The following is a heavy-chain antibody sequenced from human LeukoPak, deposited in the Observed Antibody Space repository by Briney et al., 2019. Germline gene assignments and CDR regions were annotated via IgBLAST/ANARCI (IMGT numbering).Heavy chain of an antibody. J-gene: IGHJ4*02. D-gene: IGHD1/OR15-1a*01. CDR3: ATSESQTRFDY. CDR2: IFPGDSDT. Sequence: GESLKISCKGSGYSFTSYWIGWVRQMPGKGLEWIGIIFPGDSDTTYNPSLQGQVSISADKSINTAYLQWSSLRASDTATYYCATSESQTRFDYWGQGTLVTVSS. CDR1: GYSFTSYW. V-gene: IGHV5-51*01.